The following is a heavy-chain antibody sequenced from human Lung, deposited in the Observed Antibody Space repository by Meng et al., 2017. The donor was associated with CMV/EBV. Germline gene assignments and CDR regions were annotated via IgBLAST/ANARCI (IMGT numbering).Heavy chain of an antibody. CDR3: ARVPQNIAAAGISAFDI. J-gene: IGHJ3*02. V-gene: IGHV4-61*01. Sequence: SETLSLTCTVSGGSVSSGSFYWSWIRQPPGEGLEWTGFVYYSGSTNYNPALKSRVTMSIDTSKNQFPLKLSSVTAADTAMYYCARVPQNIAAAGISAFDIWGQGTMVTVSS. CDR1: GGSVSSGSFY. CDR2: VYYSGST. D-gene: IGHD6-13*01.